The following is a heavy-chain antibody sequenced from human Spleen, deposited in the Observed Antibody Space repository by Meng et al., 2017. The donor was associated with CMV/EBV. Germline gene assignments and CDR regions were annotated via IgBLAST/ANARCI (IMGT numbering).Heavy chain of an antibody. CDR1: GGSFSGYY. Sequence: QGQLQESGPGLVKPSETLSLPCAVYGGSFSGYYWSWIRQPPGKGLEWIGEINHSGSTNYNPSLKSRVTISVDTSKNQFSLKLSSVTAADTAVYYCASPLQDYWGQGTLVTVSS. J-gene: IGHJ4*02. CDR2: INHSGST. CDR3: ASPLQDY. V-gene: IGHV4-34*01.